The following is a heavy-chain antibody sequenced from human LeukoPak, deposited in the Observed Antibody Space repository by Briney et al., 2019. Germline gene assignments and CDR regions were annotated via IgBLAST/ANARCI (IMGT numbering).Heavy chain of an antibody. CDR1: GFTFSSYA. Sequence: PGGSLRRSCAASGFTFSSYAMSWVRQAPGKGLEWVSAISGSGGSTYYADSVKGRFTISRDNSKNTLYLQMNSLRAEDTAVYYCANSVDLAYCGGDCPDAFDIWGQGTMVTVSS. J-gene: IGHJ3*02. V-gene: IGHV3-23*01. D-gene: IGHD2-21*02. CDR2: ISGSGGST. CDR3: ANSVDLAYCGGDCPDAFDI.